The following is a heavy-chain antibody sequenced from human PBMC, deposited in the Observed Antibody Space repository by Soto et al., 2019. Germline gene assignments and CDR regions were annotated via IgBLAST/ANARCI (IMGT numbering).Heavy chain of an antibody. CDR3: ARGSGDSSGYYPYAMDV. CDR1: GFTFSHYT. J-gene: IGHJ6*02. D-gene: IGHD3-22*01. Sequence: VQMLESGGYLVQPGGSLRVSCASGFTFSHYTMAWVRQAPGKGLEWLGEINHTKTTRIRPSLKNRLSMSVDTSKREFSLNLTSVTAADTAVYFCARGSGDSSGYYPYAMDVWGQGITVIVSS. V-gene: IGHV4-34*01. CDR2: INHTKTT.